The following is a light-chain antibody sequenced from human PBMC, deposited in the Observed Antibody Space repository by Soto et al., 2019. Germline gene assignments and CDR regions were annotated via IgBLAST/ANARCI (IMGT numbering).Light chain of an antibody. J-gene: IGKJ1*01. CDR1: QSVFHNSNNQNY. V-gene: IGKV4-1*01. CDR2: WAS. CDR3: QQYYATPWT. Sequence: DIVMTQSPGSLAVSLGERATINCKSSQSVFHNSNNQNYLAWYRQRPGQPPELLIYWASTREFGVPDRFSGSGSGTYFSLTISSLQAEAVAVYYCQQYYATPWTFGQGTKVEVK.